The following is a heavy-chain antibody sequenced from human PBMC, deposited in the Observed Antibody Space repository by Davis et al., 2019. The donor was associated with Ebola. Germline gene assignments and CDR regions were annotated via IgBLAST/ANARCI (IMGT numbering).Heavy chain of an antibody. CDR2: ISAYNGNT. Sequence: ASVKVSCKASGYTFTSYGIRWVRQAPGQGLDWMGWISAYNGNTNYAQKLQGRVTMTTDTSTSTAYMELRSLRSDDTAVYYCAKGITMIVVAYYFDYWGQGTLVTVSS. V-gene: IGHV1-18*01. J-gene: IGHJ4*02. CDR3: AKGITMIVVAYYFDY. D-gene: IGHD3-22*01. CDR1: GYTFTSYG.